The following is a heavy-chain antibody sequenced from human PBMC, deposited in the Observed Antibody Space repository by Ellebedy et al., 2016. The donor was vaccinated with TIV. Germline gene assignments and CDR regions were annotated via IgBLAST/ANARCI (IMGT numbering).Heavy chain of an antibody. D-gene: IGHD3-9*01. CDR2: ITGSGDST. Sequence: GESLKISXAASGLTFSSYVMNWVRQAPGKGLEWASAITGSGDSTYYADSVKDRFTISRDNSKNTLYLQMNGLRAEDTAVFYCAKGGYYNLDYWGPGILVTVSS. V-gene: IGHV3-23*01. CDR1: GLTFSSYV. J-gene: IGHJ4*02. CDR3: AKGGYYNLDY.